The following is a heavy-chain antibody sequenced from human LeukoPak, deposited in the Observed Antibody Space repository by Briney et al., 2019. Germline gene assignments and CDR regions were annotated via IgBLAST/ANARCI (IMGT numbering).Heavy chain of an antibody. Sequence: GGSLRLSCAASGFTFSSHWMHWVRQAPGKGLVWFSRINSDGSTTSYADSVKGRFTISRDNAKNTLYLQMNSLRAEDTALYYCAREDYYDSFDIWGQGTMVTVSS. CDR1: GFTFSSHW. D-gene: IGHD3-22*01. V-gene: IGHV3-74*01. J-gene: IGHJ3*02. CDR3: AREDYYDSFDI. CDR2: INSDGSTT.